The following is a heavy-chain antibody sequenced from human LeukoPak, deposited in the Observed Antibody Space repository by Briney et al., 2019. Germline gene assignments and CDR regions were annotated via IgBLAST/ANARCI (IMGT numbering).Heavy chain of an antibody. D-gene: IGHD4-11*01. CDR3: ARIGEDDYSHYVAFDV. Sequence: GGSLRLSCAASGFTFSSYAMHWVRQAPGKGLEWVAVISYDGSNKYYADSVKGRFTISRDNAKNSLYLQMNSLRVEDTAMYYCARIGEDDYSHYVAFDVWGQGTMVTVSS. CDR1: GFTFSSYA. V-gene: IGHV3-30-3*01. J-gene: IGHJ3*01. CDR2: ISYDGSNK.